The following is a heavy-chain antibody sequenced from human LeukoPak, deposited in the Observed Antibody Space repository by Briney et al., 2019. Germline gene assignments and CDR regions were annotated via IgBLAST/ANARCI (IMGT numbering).Heavy chain of an antibody. CDR2: ILVSGGST. D-gene: IGHD6-19*01. V-gene: IGHV3-23*01. CDR3: AKDGGSGWAFDY. J-gene: IGHJ4*02. CDR1: GFTFSSYA. Sequence: PGGSLRLSCAAPGFTFSSYAMSWVRQAPGKGLEWVSAILVSGGSTFYADSVKGRFTISRDNSKNTLYLQMNSLRVEDTAVYYCAKDGGSGWAFDYWGQGTLVTVSS.